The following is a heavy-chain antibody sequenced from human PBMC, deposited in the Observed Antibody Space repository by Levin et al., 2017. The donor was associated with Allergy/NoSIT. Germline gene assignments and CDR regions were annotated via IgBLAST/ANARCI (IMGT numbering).Heavy chain of an antibody. V-gene: IGHV3-21*01. CDR2: ISAGGNYI. CDR1: GILFSSYD. J-gene: IGHJ6*02. CDR3: ASWAMYHYDRSAFDYFYYAMDV. Sequence: KRGESLKISCAASGILFSSYDMNWVRQAPGKGLEWVSSISAGGNYIYYADSVNGRFTISRDNAKNSLFLQMNSLRAEDTAVYYCASWAMYHYDRSAFDYFYYAMDVWGQGTTVTVSS. D-gene: IGHD3-22*01.